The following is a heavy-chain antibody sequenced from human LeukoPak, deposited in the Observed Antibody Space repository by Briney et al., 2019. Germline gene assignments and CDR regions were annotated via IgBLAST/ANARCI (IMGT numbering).Heavy chain of an antibody. CDR1: GFTFSDYY. CDR2: ISSSSSYT. Sequence: GGSLRLSCAASGFTFSDYYMSWIRLAPGKGLEWVSYISSSSSYTNYADSVKGRFTISRDNAKNSLYLQMNSLRAEGTAVYYCAREEMATPHDAFDIWGQGTMVTVSS. V-gene: IGHV3-11*05. CDR3: AREEMATPHDAFDI. D-gene: IGHD5-24*01. J-gene: IGHJ3*02.